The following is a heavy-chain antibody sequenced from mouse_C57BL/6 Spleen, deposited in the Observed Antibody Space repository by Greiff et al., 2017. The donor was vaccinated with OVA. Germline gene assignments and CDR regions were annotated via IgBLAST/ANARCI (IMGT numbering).Heavy chain of an antibody. V-gene: IGHV5-12*01. CDR3: ARHEPAMDY. Sequence: EVKLVESGGGLVQPGGSLKLSCAASGFTFSDYYMYWVRQTPEKRLEWVAYISNGGGSTYYPDTVKGRFTISRDNAKNTLYLQMSRLKSEDTAMYYCARHEPAMDYWGQGTSVTVSS. CDR1: GFTFSDYY. J-gene: IGHJ4*01. CDR2: ISNGGGST.